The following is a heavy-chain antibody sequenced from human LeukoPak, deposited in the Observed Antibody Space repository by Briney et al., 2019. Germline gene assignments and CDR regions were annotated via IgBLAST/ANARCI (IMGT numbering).Heavy chain of an antibody. D-gene: IGHD6-13*01. CDR3: ARLAAAGPPFDY. CDR2: INHSGST. CDR1: GGSFSGYY. V-gene: IGHV4-34*01. J-gene: IGHJ4*02. Sequence: PSETLSLTCAVYGGSFSGYYWSWIRQPPGKGLEWIGEINHSGSTNYNPSLKSRVTISVDTSKNQFSLKLNSVTAADTAVYYCARLAAAGPPFDYWGQGTLVTVSS.